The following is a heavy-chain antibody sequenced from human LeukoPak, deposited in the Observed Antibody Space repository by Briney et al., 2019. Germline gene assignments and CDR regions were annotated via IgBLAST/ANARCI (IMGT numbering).Heavy chain of an antibody. Sequence: ASVKVSCKASGGTFISYAISWVRQAPGQGLGWMGGIIPIFGTANYAQKFQGRVTITADESTSTAYMELSSLRSEDTAVYYCARDLYCSGGSCYDYWGQGTLVTVSS. CDR2: IIPIFGTA. CDR1: GGTFISYA. D-gene: IGHD2-15*01. J-gene: IGHJ4*02. CDR3: ARDLYCSGGSCYDY. V-gene: IGHV1-69*13.